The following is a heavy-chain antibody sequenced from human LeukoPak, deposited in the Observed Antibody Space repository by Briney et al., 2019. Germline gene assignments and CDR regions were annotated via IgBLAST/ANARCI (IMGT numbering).Heavy chain of an antibody. CDR3: AKAPRAFHYYMDV. J-gene: IGHJ6*03. CDR2: IWYDGSNK. CDR1: GSTFSSYG. V-gene: IGHV3-33*06. D-gene: IGHD2/OR15-2a*01. Sequence: GRSLRLSCAASGSTFSSYGMHWVRQAPGKGLEWVAVIWYDGSNKYYADSVKGRFTISRDNSKNTLYLQMNSLRAEDTAVYYCAKAPRAFHYYMDVWGKGTTVTVSS.